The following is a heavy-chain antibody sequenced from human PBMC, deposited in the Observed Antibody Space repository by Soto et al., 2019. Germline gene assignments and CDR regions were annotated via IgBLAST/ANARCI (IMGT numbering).Heavy chain of an antibody. J-gene: IGHJ5*02. V-gene: IGHV4-59*12. Sequence: SETLSLTCTVSGGSISSYYWSWIRQPPGKGLEWIGYIYYSGSTNYNPSLKSRVTISVDRSKNQFSLKLSSVTAADTAVYYCARAKIMRDWFDPWGQGTLVTVSS. CDR2: IYYSGST. CDR3: ARAKIMRDWFDP. D-gene: IGHD2-8*01. CDR1: GGSISSYY.